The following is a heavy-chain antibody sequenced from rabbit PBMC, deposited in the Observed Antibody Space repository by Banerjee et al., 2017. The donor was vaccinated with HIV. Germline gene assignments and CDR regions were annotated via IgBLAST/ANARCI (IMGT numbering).Heavy chain of an antibody. Sequence: QEQLVESGGGLVQPEGSLTLTCTASGLDFSGNYYMYWVRQAPGKGLEWIGTIYAGGSGSTEDSSWVKGRFTISKTSSTTVTLQMTSLTAAETATYFCARGCLWGQGTLVTVS. CDR1: GLDFSGNYY. CDR2: IYAGGSGST. V-gene: IGHV1S45*01. CDR3: ARGCL. D-gene: IGHD6-1*01. J-gene: IGHJ3*01.